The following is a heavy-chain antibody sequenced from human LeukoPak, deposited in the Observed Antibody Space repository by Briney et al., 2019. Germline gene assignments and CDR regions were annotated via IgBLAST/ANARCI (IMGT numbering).Heavy chain of an antibody. CDR3: AKDRPTYGSGSPIDF. J-gene: IGHJ4*02. Sequence: GGSLRLSCAASGFMFSSFAMNWVRQAPGKGLEWLSAVTGGGGSTYYADSVKGRLTISGDNSRNTLYLQLNSLRAEDTALYFCAKDRPTYGSGSPIDFWGQGTLVTVSS. D-gene: IGHD3-10*01. V-gene: IGHV3-23*01. CDR2: VTGGGGST. CDR1: GFMFSSFA.